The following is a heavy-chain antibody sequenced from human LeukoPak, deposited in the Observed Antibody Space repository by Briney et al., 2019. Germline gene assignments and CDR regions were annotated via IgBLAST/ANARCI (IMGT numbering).Heavy chain of an antibody. CDR1: GFTFSDYY. CDR3: AKTSPWYFPAFDI. Sequence: GGSLRLSCAASGFTFSDYYMSWIRQAPGKGLEWVSFTYSGGNKYYGDSVKGRFTVSTDTSKNTVYLQMSSLTAEDTAVYYCAKTSPWYFPAFDIWGQGTLVTVSS. J-gene: IGHJ4*02. D-gene: IGHD3-9*01. CDR2: TYSGGNK. V-gene: IGHV3-53*01.